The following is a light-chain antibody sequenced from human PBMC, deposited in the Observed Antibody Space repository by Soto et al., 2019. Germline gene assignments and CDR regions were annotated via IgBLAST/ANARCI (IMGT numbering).Light chain of an antibody. CDR2: EVS. Sequence: QSALAQPASVSGSPGQSITISCTGTSGFVGSFSLVSWYQQHPGKAPKVMIYEVSKRPSGVPDRFSGSKSGNTASLTVSGLQADDEADYYCSSYAGSDVLVFGTGTKVT. CDR3: SSYAGSDVLV. V-gene: IGLV2-14*02. CDR1: SGFVGSFSL. J-gene: IGLJ1*01.